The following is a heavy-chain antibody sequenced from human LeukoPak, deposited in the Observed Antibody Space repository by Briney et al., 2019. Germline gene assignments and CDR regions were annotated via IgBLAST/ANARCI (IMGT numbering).Heavy chain of an antibody. CDR2: ISGTGGFT. V-gene: IGHV3-23*01. CDR3: ARYGSGSYIDN. Sequence: PGGSLRLSCAASGFTFSSYAIIGVRQAPGKGLDWVSFISGTGGFTSYADSVKGRFTISGDNSKNTLSLQMNSLRAEDTAVYYCARYGSGSYIDNWGQGTLVTVSS. D-gene: IGHD3-10*01. CDR1: GFTFSSYA. J-gene: IGHJ4*02.